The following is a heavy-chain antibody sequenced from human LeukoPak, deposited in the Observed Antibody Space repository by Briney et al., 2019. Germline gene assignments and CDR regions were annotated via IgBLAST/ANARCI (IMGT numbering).Heavy chain of an antibody. J-gene: IGHJ4*02. D-gene: IGHD2-2*01. CDR1: GFTFDDYA. CDR3: AKDKVPDYSSTSPYYFDY. Sequence: GGSLRLSCAASGFTFDDYAMHWVRQAPGKGLEWVSGISWNSGSIGYADSVKGRFTISRDNAKNSLYLQMNSLRAEDTALYYCAKDKVPDYSSTSPYYFDYWGQGTLVTVSS. CDR2: ISWNSGSI. V-gene: IGHV3-9*01.